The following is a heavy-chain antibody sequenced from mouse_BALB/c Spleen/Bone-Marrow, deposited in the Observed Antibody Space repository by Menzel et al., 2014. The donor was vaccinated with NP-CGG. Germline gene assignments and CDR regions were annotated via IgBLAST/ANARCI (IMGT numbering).Heavy chain of an antibody. CDR1: GYSFTGYF. CDR3: ARAGYYGNSYFDY. CDR2: INPYNGDT. D-gene: IGHD1-1*01. V-gene: IGHV1-20*02. J-gene: IGHJ2*01. Sequence: VQLQQSGPDLVKPGASVKISCKASGYSFTGYFMNWVMQTPGKSLEWIGRINPYNGDTFYNQMFTGKVTLTVDKSSSTAHIELLSLASEDSAVYYCARAGYYGNSYFDYWGQGTTLTVSS.